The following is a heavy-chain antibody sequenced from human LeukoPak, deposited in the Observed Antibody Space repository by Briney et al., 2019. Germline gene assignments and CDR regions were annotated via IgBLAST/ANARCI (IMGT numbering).Heavy chain of an antibody. Sequence: AASVKVSCKASGYTFTSYGISWVRQAPGQGLEWMGWISAYNGNTNYAQKLQGRVTMTTDTSTSTAYMELRSLRSDDTAVYYCARDLTMGRSPATFDPWGQGTLVTVSS. CDR2: ISAYNGNT. D-gene: IGHD3-10*01. V-gene: IGHV1-18*01. CDR3: ARDLTMGRSPATFDP. CDR1: GYTFTSYG. J-gene: IGHJ5*02.